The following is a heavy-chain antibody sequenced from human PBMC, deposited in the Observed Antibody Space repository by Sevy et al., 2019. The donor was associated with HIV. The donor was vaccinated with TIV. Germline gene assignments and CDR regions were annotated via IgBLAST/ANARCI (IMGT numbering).Heavy chain of an antibody. D-gene: IGHD5-18*01. J-gene: IGHJ4*02. CDR1: GYTFTSYG. Sequence: ASVKVSCKASGYTFTSYGISWVRQAPGQGPEWMGWISAYNGNTNYAQKLQGRVTMTTDTSTSTAYMELRSLRSDDTAVYYCARDGVRGYSYGGHFDYWGQGTLVTVSS. CDR3: ARDGVRGYSYGGHFDY. V-gene: IGHV1-18*01. CDR2: ISAYNGNT.